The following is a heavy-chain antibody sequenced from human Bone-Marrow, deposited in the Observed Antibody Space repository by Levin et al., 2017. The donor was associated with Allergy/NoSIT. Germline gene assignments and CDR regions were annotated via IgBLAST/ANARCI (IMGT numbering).Heavy chain of an antibody. V-gene: IGHV3-23*01. CDR3: AKEDIVVRGVIINYYFDY. Sequence: GGSLRLSCAASGFTFSSYAMSWVRQAPGKGLEWVSAISGSGGSTYYADSVKGRFTISRDNSKNTLYLQMNSLRAEDTAVYYCAKEDIVVRGVIINYYFDYWGQGTLVTVSS. D-gene: IGHD3-10*01. CDR2: ISGSGGST. J-gene: IGHJ4*02. CDR1: GFTFSSYA.